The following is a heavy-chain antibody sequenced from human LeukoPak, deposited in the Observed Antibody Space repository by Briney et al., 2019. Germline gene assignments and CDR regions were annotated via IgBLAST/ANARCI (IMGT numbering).Heavy chain of an antibody. J-gene: IGHJ4*02. V-gene: IGHV1-69*13. CDR1: GGTFSSYA. CDR2: IIPIFGTA. Sequence: ASVKVSCKASGGTFSSYAISWVRQAPGQGLEWMGGIIPIFGTANYAQKFQGRVTITAEASTSTAYMELSSLRSEDTAVYYCARVSATHAGSGAVGDYWGQGTLVTVSS. CDR3: ARVSATHAGSGAVGDY. D-gene: IGHD3-10*01.